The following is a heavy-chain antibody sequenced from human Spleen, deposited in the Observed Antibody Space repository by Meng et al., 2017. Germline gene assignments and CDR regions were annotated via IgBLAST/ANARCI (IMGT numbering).Heavy chain of an antibody. Sequence: GGSLRLSCAASGFTFSSYSMNWVRQAPGKGLEWVSSISSSSSYIYYADSVKGRFTISRDNAKNSLYLQMNSLRAEDTAVYYCARDRSASAIPTGYYGMDVWGQGTTVTVSS. CDR1: GFTFSSYS. V-gene: IGHV3-21*01. J-gene: IGHJ6*02. CDR2: ISSSSSYI. CDR3: ARDRSASAIPTGYYGMDV. D-gene: IGHD2-21*01.